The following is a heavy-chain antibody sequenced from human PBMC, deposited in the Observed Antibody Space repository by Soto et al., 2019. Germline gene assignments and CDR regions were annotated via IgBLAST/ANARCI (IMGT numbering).Heavy chain of an antibody. CDR1: GASITSHNW. CDR3: AASNGDYKIDF. J-gene: IGHJ4*01. V-gene: IGHV4-4*02. CDR2: MYHSGTR. Sequence: PSETLSLTCAVFGASITSHNWWTWVRQAPGKGLEWIGEMYHSGTRNYNPSLRSRVTISVDKSKNRFSLKLASVLAADTAVYYCAASNGDYKIDFRGHGTLVTVS. D-gene: IGHD2-8*01.